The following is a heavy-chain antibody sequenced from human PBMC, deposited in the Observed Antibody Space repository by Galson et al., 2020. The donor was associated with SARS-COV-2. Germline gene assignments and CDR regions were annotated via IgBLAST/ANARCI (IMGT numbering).Heavy chain of an antibody. Sequence: GGSLRLSCAASGFSFRTSGMHWVRQAPGKGLEWVAVTRYGGSFIYYADSVKGRFTMSRDDSTNTVYLEMNRLRADDTAIYYCARGSGLSSPPAHYYDTSGYCAEYFQDWGLGTLVTVSS. J-gene: IGHJ1*01. CDR3: ARGSGLSSPPAHYYDTSGYCAEYFQD. D-gene: IGHD3-22*01. CDR2: TRYGGSFI. V-gene: IGHV3-33*01. CDR1: GFSFRTSG.